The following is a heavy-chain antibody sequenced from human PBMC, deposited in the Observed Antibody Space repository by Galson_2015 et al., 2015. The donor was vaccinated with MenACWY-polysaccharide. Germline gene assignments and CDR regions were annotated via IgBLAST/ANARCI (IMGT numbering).Heavy chain of an antibody. CDR1: GFTFSSYA. D-gene: IGHD2-21*01. CDR2: ISYNGNNI. J-gene: IGHJ6*02. V-gene: IGHV3-30-3*01. CDR3: ARSYCDRTTCYGMDV. Sequence: SLRLSCAAPGFTFSSYAMHWVRQAPGKGLEWVAVISYNGNNIYYADSEEGRFTISRDDFESTLYLQMNSLRPEDTGVYYCARSYCDRTTCYGMDVWGQGTMVTVSS.